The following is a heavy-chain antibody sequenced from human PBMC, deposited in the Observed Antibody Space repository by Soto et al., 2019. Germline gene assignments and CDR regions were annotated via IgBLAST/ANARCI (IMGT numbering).Heavy chain of an antibody. CDR2: IYWDDGK. CDR1: GFSLSTSGVG. D-gene: IGHD4-4*01. J-gene: IGHJ6*02. V-gene: IGHV2-5*02. CDR3: AHRLTKPNRYYYYYYDMYV. Sequence: QITLKESGPTLVKPTQTLTLTCTFSGFSLSTSGVGVGWIRQPPGNALEWLALIYWDDGKRYSPSLKSRLTITKDTSKNQVVLTMTNMDPVDTATYYCAHRLTKPNRYYYYYYDMYVWGQGTTVTVSS.